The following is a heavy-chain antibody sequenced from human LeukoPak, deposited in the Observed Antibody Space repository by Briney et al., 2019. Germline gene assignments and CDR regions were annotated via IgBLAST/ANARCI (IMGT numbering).Heavy chain of an antibody. CDR1: GFTVSSNY. Sequence: GGSLRLSCAVSGFTVSSNYMSWVRQPPGKGLEWVSVIYSGGSTYYADSVKGRFTISRHDSRDTLYLQMNSLRVEDTAVYYCTRDLSGVNPVDYWGQGTLVTVSS. CDR2: IYSGGST. V-gene: IGHV3-53*04. D-gene: IGHD2-8*01. CDR3: TRDLSGVNPVDY. J-gene: IGHJ4*02.